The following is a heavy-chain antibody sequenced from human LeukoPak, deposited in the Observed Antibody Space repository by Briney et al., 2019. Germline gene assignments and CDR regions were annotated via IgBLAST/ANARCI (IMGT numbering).Heavy chain of an antibody. Sequence: GGPLRLSCAASGFTFSSYAMIWVRQAPGKGLEWVSAITGSGGSTYCADSVKGRFTISRDNPKNTLYLQMNSLRAEDTAIYYCAKVVIAVAGPLAYWGQGTLVTVSS. CDR2: ITGSGGST. D-gene: IGHD6-13*01. V-gene: IGHV3-23*01. CDR3: AKVVIAVAGPLAY. CDR1: GFTFSSYA. J-gene: IGHJ4*02.